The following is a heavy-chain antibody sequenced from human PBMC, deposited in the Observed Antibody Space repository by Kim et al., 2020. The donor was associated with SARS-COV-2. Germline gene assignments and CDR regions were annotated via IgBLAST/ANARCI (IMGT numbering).Heavy chain of an antibody. D-gene: IGHD3-9*01. V-gene: IGHV4-34*01. CDR2: INHSGST. CDR3: ARDRYFDWFVDY. Sequence: SETLSLTCAVYGGSFSGYYWSWIRQPPGKGLEWIGEINHSGSTNYNPSLKSRVTISVDTSKNQFSLKLSSVTAADTAVYYCARDRYFDWFVDYWGQGTRV. CDR1: GGSFSGYY. J-gene: IGHJ4*02.